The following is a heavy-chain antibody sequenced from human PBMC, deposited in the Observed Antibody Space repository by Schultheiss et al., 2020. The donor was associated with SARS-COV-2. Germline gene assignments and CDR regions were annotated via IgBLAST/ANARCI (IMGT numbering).Heavy chain of an antibody. D-gene: IGHD3-3*01. CDR1: GGTFSSDE. J-gene: IGHJ4*02. V-gene: IGHV1-18*01. CDR2: INPNSGGT. CDR3: ARLEGIFGEDRYYFDY. Sequence: ASVKVSCKASGGTFSSDEISWVRQAPGQGLEWMGWINPNSGGTNYAQKFQGRVTMTTDTSTSTAYMELRSLRSDDTAVYYCARLEGIFGEDRYYFDYWGQGTLVTVSS.